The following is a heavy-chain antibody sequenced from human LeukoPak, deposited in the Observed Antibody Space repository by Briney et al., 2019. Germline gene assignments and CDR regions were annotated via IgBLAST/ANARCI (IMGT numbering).Heavy chain of an antibody. D-gene: IGHD7-27*01. CDR1: GFTLSTYA. Sequence: GGSLRLSCAASGFTLSTYAMSWVRQTPGKGLEWVAATSSSDAGTYHADSVRGRFTISRDNSKNTLYLQMNSLRAEDAAVYYCARDLAWGAFDYWGQGILVAVSS. J-gene: IGHJ4*02. CDR2: TSSSDAGT. V-gene: IGHV3-23*01. CDR3: ARDLAWGAFDY.